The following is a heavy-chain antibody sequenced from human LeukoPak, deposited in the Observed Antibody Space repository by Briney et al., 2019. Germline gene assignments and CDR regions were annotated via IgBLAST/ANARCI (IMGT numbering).Heavy chain of an antibody. Sequence: GGSLRLSCVASGFSFSHYAMHWVRQAPGKGLERVAVISYDSITKYYADSVKGRFTISRDSSRNTLYLQMKSLRAEDTAVYYCARDLTGAADYWGQGTLVTVSS. CDR3: ARDLTGAADY. V-gene: IGHV3-30*01. CDR1: GFSFSHYA. CDR2: ISYDSITK. J-gene: IGHJ4*02. D-gene: IGHD3-9*01.